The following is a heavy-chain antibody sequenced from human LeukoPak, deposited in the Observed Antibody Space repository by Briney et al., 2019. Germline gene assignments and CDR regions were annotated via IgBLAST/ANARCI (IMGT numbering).Heavy chain of an antibody. CDR1: GFTVSSNY. V-gene: IGHV3-53*05. Sequence: GGSLRLSCAASGFTVSSNYMSWVRQAPGKGLEWVSVIYSGGSTYYADSVKGRFTISRDNSKNTLYLQMNSLRAEDTAVYYCAKDGRDTAMAHFDYWGQGTLVTVSS. CDR2: IYSGGST. CDR3: AKDGRDTAMAHFDY. J-gene: IGHJ4*02. D-gene: IGHD5-18*01.